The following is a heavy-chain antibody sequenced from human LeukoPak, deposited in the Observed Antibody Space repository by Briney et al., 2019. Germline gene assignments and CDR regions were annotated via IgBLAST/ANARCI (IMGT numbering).Heavy chain of an antibody. D-gene: IGHD6-13*01. Sequence: ASVKVSCKASGYTFTGYYMHWVRQAPGQGLEWMGRINPNSGGTNYAQKFQGRVTMTRDTSISTAYMELSRLRSDDTAVYYCARLVPSYYYYYGMDVWGQGTTVTVSS. CDR3: ARLVPSYYYYYGMDV. V-gene: IGHV1-2*06. CDR2: INPNSGGT. CDR1: GYTFTGYY. J-gene: IGHJ6*02.